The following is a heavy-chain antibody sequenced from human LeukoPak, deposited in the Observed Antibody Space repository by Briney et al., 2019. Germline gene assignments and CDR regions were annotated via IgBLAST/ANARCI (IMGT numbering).Heavy chain of an antibody. J-gene: IGHJ6*02. CDR2: VSGTGSPI. CDR3: AKDRYSGYDLHYYGMDV. CDR1: GFTFSAYY. V-gene: IGHV3-11*01. Sequence: GGSLRLSCAASGFTFSAYYMTWIRQAPGKGLEWVSDVSGTGSPIYYADSVKGRFTISRDNAKNSLYLQMNSLRAEDTALYYCAKDRYSGYDLHYYGMDVWGQGTTVTVSS. D-gene: IGHD5-12*01.